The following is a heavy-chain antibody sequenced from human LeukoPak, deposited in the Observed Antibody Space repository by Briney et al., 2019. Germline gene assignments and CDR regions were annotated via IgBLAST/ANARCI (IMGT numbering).Heavy chain of an antibody. CDR1: GFTFSSYG. CDR3: ARVGPHDAFDI. J-gene: IGHJ3*02. V-gene: IGHV3-21*01. CDR2: ISSSSSYI. Sequence: GGSLRLSCAASGFTFSSYGMHWVRQAPGKGLEWVSSISSSSSYIYYADSVKGRFTISRDNAKNSLYLQMNSLRAEDTAVYYCARVGPHDAFDIWGQGTMVTVSS.